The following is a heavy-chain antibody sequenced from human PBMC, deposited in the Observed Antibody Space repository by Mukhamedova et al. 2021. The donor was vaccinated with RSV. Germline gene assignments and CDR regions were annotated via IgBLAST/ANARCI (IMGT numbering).Heavy chain of an antibody. J-gene: IGHJ4*02. V-gene: IGHV3-48*03. D-gene: IGHD3-10*01. CDR2: INSGGTTI. Sequence: VRQAPGRGLEWVSYINSGGTTIYYTDSVKGRFTISRDNAKNSLYLQMNSLRAEDAAVYYCICGSGDRRFDYWGQGTLVTVSS. CDR3: ICGSGDRRFDY.